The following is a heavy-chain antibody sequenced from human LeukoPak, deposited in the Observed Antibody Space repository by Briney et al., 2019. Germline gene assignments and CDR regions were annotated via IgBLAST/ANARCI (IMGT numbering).Heavy chain of an antibody. Sequence: SETLSLTCSVSGGYISNYYWSWIRQPPGKGLEWIRYIYYSGSTKYNSSLKSRVTISVQTSNNQFSLKLSSVTAADTAVYYCARSSSILTPPTFDYWGRGTLVTVSS. J-gene: IGHJ4*02. CDR1: GGYISNYY. V-gene: IGHV4-59*01. CDR3: ARSSSILTPPTFDY. D-gene: IGHD2-21*01. CDR2: IYYSGST.